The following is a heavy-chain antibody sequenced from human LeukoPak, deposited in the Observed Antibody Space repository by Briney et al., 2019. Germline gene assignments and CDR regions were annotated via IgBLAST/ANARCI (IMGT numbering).Heavy chain of an antibody. CDR2: ISGSGGST. Sequence: GGSLRLSCAASGFTFSSYSMNWVRQAPGKGLEWVSAISGSGGSTYYADSVKGRFTISRDNSKNTLYLQMNSLRAEDTAVYYCAKDGGYSCGHTRFDYWGQGTLVTVSS. CDR3: AKDGGYSCGHTRFDY. CDR1: GFTFSSYS. J-gene: IGHJ4*02. V-gene: IGHV3-23*01. D-gene: IGHD5-18*01.